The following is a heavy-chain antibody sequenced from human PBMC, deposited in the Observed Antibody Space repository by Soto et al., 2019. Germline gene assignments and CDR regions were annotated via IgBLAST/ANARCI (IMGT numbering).Heavy chain of an antibody. CDR3: AKDRSTYYLVPPFDP. CDR1: GFTFSSYA. CDR2: ISGSGGST. D-gene: IGHD3-10*01. J-gene: IGHJ5*02. V-gene: IGHV3-23*01. Sequence: EVQLLESGGGLVQPGGSLRLSCAASGFTFSSYAMNWVRQAPGKWLEWVSAISGSGGSTYYADSVKGRFTISRDNSKNTLYLEMNSMTAEDTAVYYCAKDRSTYYLVPPFDPWGQGTLVTVS.